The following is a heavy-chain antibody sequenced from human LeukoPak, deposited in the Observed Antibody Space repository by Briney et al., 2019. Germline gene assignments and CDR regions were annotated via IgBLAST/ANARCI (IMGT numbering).Heavy chain of an antibody. CDR3: ARAWYCTNGVCYKYYFDY. J-gene: IGHJ4*02. Sequence: ASVKVSCKASGYTFTSYDINWVRQATGQGLEWMGWMNPNSGNTGYAQKFQGRVTMTRNTSISTAYMELSNLRSEDTAVYYCARAWYCTNGVCYKYYFDYWGQGTLVTVSS. CDR1: GYTFTSYD. D-gene: IGHD2-8*01. V-gene: IGHV1-8*01. CDR2: MNPNSGNT.